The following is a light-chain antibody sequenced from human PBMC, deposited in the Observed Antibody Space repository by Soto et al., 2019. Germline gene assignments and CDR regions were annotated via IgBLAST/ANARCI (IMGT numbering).Light chain of an antibody. V-gene: IGLV2-23*02. Sequence: QSALTQPASVSGSPGQSITISCTGISSTVETYNLVSWYQQYPGKAPKLIIYEVNKRPSGGSDRFSGFKSGDTASLTISGLQAEDESDYYCSSYAAGSPSVLFGGGTKLTVL. CDR3: SSYAAGSPSVL. CDR1: SSTVETYNL. J-gene: IGLJ2*01. CDR2: EVN.